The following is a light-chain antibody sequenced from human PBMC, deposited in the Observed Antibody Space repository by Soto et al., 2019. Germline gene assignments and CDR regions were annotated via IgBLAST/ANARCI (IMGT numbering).Light chain of an antibody. CDR1: QSVSSSY. CDR3: QQYGSSGT. Sequence: EIVLTQSPGTLSLSPGERATLSCRASQSVSSSYLAWYQQKPGQAPRLLIYGTSTRAGGVPARFSGGGSGTEFTLTITSLQSEDFAVYYCQQYGSSGTFGQGTKVDIK. J-gene: IGKJ1*01. V-gene: IGKV3-20*01. CDR2: GTS.